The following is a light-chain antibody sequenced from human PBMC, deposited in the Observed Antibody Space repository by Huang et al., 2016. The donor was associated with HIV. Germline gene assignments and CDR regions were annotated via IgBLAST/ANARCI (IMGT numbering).Light chain of an antibody. CDR2: GSS. J-gene: IGKJ4*01. CDR1: RSVSTN. Sequence: EIVMTQSPATLSVSPGQRVTLSCRANRSVSTNLAWYQQRHGQATRLLSSGSSTSAPGIPARFSGSWSGTDFSLTISSLQSEDFALYYCHQYNNWLLSFGGGTRV. V-gene: IGKV3-15*01. CDR3: HQYNNWLLS.